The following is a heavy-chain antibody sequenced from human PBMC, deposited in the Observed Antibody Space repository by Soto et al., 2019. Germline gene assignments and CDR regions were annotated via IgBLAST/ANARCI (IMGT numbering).Heavy chain of an antibody. Sequence: QEQLVESGGGVVQPGGSLRLSCEASGFTFSRYGMHWVRQAPGKGLEWVAVVWFDGVNKYYADSVKGRITVSRDNSKNTVYLQMNSLRAEDTAVYYCARALSDWSFDLWGRGTLVTVSS. CDR1: GFTFSRYG. CDR3: ARALSDWSFDL. J-gene: IGHJ2*01. CDR2: VWFDGVNK. V-gene: IGHV3-33*01.